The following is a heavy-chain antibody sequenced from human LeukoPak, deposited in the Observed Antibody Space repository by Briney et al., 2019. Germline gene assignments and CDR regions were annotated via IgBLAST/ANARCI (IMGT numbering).Heavy chain of an antibody. Sequence: SETLSLTCTVSGDSFSAYYWSWIRQPAGKGLEWLGLIFTSGSTNYNPALKSRVTMSVDTSKNQCSLTLTSVTAADTAVYYCARDFASWGQGTLVTVSS. CDR3: ARDFAS. CDR2: IFTSGST. CDR1: GDSFSAYY. J-gene: IGHJ4*02. V-gene: IGHV4-4*07.